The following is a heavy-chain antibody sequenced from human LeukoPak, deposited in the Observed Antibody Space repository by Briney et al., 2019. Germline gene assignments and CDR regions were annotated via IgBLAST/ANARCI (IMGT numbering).Heavy chain of an antibody. Sequence: GGSLRLACAASGLTFSNYAMLWVRQAPGKGLEWISSTTSTGTVTFYADSVRGRFTISRDNPKDTLYLQMNSLRAEDTAVYYCAKERCSHGCDGYDSWSQGTLVVVSS. CDR2: TTSTGTVT. J-gene: IGHJ4*02. D-gene: IGHD5-18*01. V-gene: IGHV3-23*01. CDR3: AKERCSHGCDGYDS. CDR1: GLTFSNYA.